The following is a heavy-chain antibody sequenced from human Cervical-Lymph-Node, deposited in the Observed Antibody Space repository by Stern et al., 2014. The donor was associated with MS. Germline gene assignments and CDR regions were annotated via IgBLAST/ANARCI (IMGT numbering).Heavy chain of an antibody. CDR1: GCTFSSYA. CDR3: ARRDYYDSSGYYGDAFDI. Sequence: QVQLGQSWAEVKKPGSSVKVSCKASGCTFSSYAISWVRQAPGRGLEWMGEIIPMFGTTKYAQKFQGRVTIIADGSTTTAYMELSSLRSEDTAVYYCARRDYYDSSGYYGDAFDIWGQGTVVTVSS. D-gene: IGHD3-22*01. J-gene: IGHJ3*02. V-gene: IGHV1-69*01. CDR2: IIPMFGTT.